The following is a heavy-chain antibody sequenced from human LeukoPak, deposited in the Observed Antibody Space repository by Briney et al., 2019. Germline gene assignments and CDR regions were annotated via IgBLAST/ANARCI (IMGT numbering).Heavy chain of an antibody. D-gene: IGHD6-19*01. V-gene: IGHV4-39*07. CDR3: ARRSGIAVAGAFDY. CDR2: IYYSGST. CDR1: GGSISSSNYY. J-gene: IGHJ4*02. Sequence: SETLSLTCTVSGGSISSSNYYWGWIRQPPGKGLKWIGSIYYSGSTYYNPSLKSRVTISVDTSKNQFSLKLSSVTAADTAVYYCARRSGIAVAGAFDYWGQGTLVTVSS.